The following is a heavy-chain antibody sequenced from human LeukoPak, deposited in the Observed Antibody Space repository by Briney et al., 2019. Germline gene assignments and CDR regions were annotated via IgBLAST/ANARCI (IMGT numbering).Heavy chain of an antibody. V-gene: IGHV4-30-4*01. D-gene: IGHD3-10*01. CDR2: IYYSGST. CDR1: GGSISSGDYY. Sequence: SETLSLTCTVSGGSISSGDYYWSWIRQPPGKGLEWIGYIYYSGSTYYNPSLKSRVTISVDTSKNQFSLKLSSVTAADTAVYYCASSITMVRGTGGYWGQGTLVTVSS. J-gene: IGHJ4*02. CDR3: ASSITMVRGTGGY.